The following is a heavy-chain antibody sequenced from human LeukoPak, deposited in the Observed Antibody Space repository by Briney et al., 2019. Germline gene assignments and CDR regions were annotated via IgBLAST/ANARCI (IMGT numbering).Heavy chain of an antibody. Sequence: SVKVSCKASGFTFTSSAVQWVRQARGQGGEWIGWIVVGRGNTNYAQKFQERVTVKRDMSTSTAYMELSSLRSEDTAVYYCATDAVTTGTKTALGYWGQGTLVTVSS. J-gene: IGHJ4*02. D-gene: IGHD1-1*01. V-gene: IGHV1-58*01. CDR3: ATDAVTTGTKTALGY. CDR1: GFTFTSSA. CDR2: IVVGRGNT.